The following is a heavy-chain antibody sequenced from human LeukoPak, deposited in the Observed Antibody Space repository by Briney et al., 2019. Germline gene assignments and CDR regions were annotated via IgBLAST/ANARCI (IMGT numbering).Heavy chain of an antibody. J-gene: IGHJ3*02. CDR2: IRNDGTET. CDR1: GFTFSAYG. Sequence: GGSLRLSCVASGFTFSAYGMHWVRQAPGRGLDWVTVIRNDGTETFYADSVKGHFTISRDNSRNTLYLEMNSLRVDDTAMYYCARGNWNVAKYVLDIWGQGTLVSVAS. D-gene: IGHD1-1*01. CDR3: ARGNWNVAKYVLDI. V-gene: IGHV3-33*01.